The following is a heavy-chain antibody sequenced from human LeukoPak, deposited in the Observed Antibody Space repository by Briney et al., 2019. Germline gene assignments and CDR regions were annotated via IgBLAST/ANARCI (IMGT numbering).Heavy chain of an antibody. CDR2: IYHSGST. CDR1: GGSISSGGYY. Sequence: NPSETLSLTCTVSGGSISSGGYYWSWIRQPPGKGLEWIGYIYHSGSTYYNPSLKSQVTISVDRSKNQFSLKLSSVTAADTAVYYCARVGSRWELIWGQGTMVTVSS. J-gene: IGHJ3*02. CDR3: ARVGSRWELI. V-gene: IGHV4-30-2*01. D-gene: IGHD1-26*01.